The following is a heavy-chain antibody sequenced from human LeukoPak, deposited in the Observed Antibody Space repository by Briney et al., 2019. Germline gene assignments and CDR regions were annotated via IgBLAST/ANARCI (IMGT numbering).Heavy chain of an antibody. V-gene: IGHV1-8*01. J-gene: IGHJ5*02. CDR3: AREYQLLGTVYNYFDP. Sequence: EASVKVSCKASGYTSTSYDINWVRQATGQGLEWMGWMNPNSGNTGYAQKFQGRVTMTRNTSISTAYMELTSLRSEDTAVYYCAREYQLLGTVYNYFDPWGQGTLVTVSS. D-gene: IGHD2-2*01. CDR1: GYTSTSYD. CDR2: MNPNSGNT.